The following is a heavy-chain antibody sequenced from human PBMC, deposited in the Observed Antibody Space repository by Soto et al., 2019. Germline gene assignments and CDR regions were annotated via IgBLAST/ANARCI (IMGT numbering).Heavy chain of an antibody. D-gene: IGHD3-16*01. CDR1: GFTFSRYV. V-gene: IGHV3-23*01. CDR3: AKAYHYDSTGRRFPFDS. Sequence: PGGSLRLSCVASGFTFSRYVMSWVRQAPGKGLEWVSTINSNGDSTYYADSVKGRFTISRDNSKNTIYLQMNSLSAEDTALHYCAKAYHYDSTGRRFPFDSWGQGTLVTVSS. CDR2: INSNGDST. J-gene: IGHJ4*02.